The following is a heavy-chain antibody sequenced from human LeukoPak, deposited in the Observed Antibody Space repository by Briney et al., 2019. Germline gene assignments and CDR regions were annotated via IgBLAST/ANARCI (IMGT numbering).Heavy chain of an antibody. CDR3: ALTQGYSGYYYYMDV. D-gene: IGHD5-24*01. J-gene: IGHJ6*03. V-gene: IGHV1-69*13. Sequence: SVKVSCKASGYTFTSYAISWVRQAPGQGLEWMGGIIPIFGTANYAQKFQGRVTITADESTSTAYMELSSLRSEDTAVYYCALTQGYSGYYYYMDVWGKGTTVTVSS. CDR1: GYTFTSYA. CDR2: IIPIFGTA.